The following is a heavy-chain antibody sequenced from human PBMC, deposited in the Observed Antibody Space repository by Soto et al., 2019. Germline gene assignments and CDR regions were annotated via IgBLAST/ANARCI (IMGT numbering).Heavy chain of an antibody. CDR1: GYMFADYW. CDR3: ARGGGYSGSRPFDY. Sequence: PGESLKISCQGSGYMFADYWIAWVRQMPGKGLEWMGIIYPGDSDTRYSPSFQGQVTISADKSISTAYLQWSSLKASDTAMYYCARGGGYSGSRPFDYWGQGTLVTVSS. CDR2: IYPGDSDT. D-gene: IGHD1-26*01. J-gene: IGHJ4*02. V-gene: IGHV5-51*01.